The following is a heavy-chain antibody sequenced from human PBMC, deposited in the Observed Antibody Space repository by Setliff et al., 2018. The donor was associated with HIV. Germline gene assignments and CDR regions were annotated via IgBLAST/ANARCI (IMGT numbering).Heavy chain of an antibody. CDR1: SSSIRGGGYY. J-gene: IGHJ2*01. V-gene: IGHV4-31*03. CDR3: ARGTPDHEVWYFDL. CDR2: IYHSGST. Sequence: SETLSLTCTVSSSSIRGGGYYWNWIRQHPGKGLEWIGYIYHSGSTYYNPSLKSRVTISVDTSKNQFSLKLSSVTAADTAIYYCARGTPDHEVWYFDLWGRGTLVTV.